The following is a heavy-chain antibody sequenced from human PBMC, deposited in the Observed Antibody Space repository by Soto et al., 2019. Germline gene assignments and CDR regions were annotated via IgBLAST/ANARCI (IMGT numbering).Heavy chain of an antibody. Sequence: QVHLVQSGAEEKKPGASVRVSCKASGYTFTTYAMHWVRQAPGQRLEWMRWINAGNGATKYSQNFQDRLTITRDPSANTAFMELSSLRSEDTAVYYCARGSAAAGPYYFDYWAQGTLVTVSS. V-gene: IGHV1-3*05. CDR3: ARGSAAAGPYYFDY. J-gene: IGHJ4*02. D-gene: IGHD6-13*01. CDR1: GYTFTTYA. CDR2: INAGNGAT.